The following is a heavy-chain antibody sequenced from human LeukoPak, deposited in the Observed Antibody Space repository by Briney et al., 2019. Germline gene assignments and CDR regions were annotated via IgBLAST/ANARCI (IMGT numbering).Heavy chain of an antibody. J-gene: IGHJ3*02. CDR1: GGTFSSYA. CDR2: IIPIFGTA. D-gene: IGHD1-26*01. V-gene: IGHV1-69*13. CDR3: ARDWSIVGAFDAFDI. Sequence: SVKVSCKASGGTFSSYAISWVRQAPGQGLEWMGGIIPIFGTANYAQKFQGRVTLTADESTSTAYMELSSLRSEDTAVYYCARDWSIVGAFDAFDIWGQGTMVTVSS.